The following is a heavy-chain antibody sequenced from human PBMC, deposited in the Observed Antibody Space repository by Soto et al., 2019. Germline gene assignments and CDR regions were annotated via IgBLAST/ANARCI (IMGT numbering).Heavy chain of an antibody. V-gene: IGHV3-30*03. CDR3: ARNAGSGGDGGGI. J-gene: IGHJ3*02. D-gene: IGHD2-21*01. Sequence: GGSLRLSCAASGFTFSSYGMHWVRQAPGKGLEWVAVISYDGSNKYYADSVKGRFTISRDNSKNTLYLQMNSLRAEDTAVYYCARNAGSGGDGGGIWGQGTMVTVSS. CDR1: GFTFSSYG. CDR2: ISYDGSNK.